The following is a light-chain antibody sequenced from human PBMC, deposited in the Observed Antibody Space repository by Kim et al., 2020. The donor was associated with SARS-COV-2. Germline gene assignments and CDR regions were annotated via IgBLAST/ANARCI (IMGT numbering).Light chain of an antibody. V-gene: IGLV2-11*01. CDR2: DVR. CDR3: CSYAGTYTLV. J-gene: IGLJ3*02. Sequence: GQAVTLPCTGTSSDIGGYNSVSWFQQHPGKAPKLMIYDVRQRPSGVPDRFSGSKSDNTASLTISGLQAEDEADYYCCSYAGTYTLVFGGGTQLTVL. CDR1: SSDIGGYNS.